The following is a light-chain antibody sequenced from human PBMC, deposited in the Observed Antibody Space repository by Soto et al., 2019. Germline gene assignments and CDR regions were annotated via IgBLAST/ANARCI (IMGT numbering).Light chain of an antibody. CDR3: SSYTSSSTVV. CDR1: SSDVGGYNY. V-gene: IGLV2-14*01. CDR2: DVS. Sequence: ALTQPASVSGSPGQSITISCTGTSSDVGGYNYVSWYQQHPGKAPKLMIYDVSNRPSGVSNRFSSSKSGNTASLTISGLQAEDEADYYCSSYTSSSTVVFGGGTKLTVL. J-gene: IGLJ2*01.